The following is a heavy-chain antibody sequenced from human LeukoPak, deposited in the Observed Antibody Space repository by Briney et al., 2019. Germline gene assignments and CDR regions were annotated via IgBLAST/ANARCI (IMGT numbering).Heavy chain of an antibody. CDR1: GFTFDDYA. CDR2: ISGDGGST. Sequence: GGSLRLPCAASGFTFDDYAMHWVRQAPGKGLEWVSLISGDGGSTYYADSVKGRFTISRDNSKNSLYLQMNSLRTEDTALYYCAKNGYNFHRIQYNWFDPWGQGTLVTVSS. CDR3: AKNGYNFHRIQYNWFDP. J-gene: IGHJ5*02. V-gene: IGHV3-43*02. D-gene: IGHD5-24*01.